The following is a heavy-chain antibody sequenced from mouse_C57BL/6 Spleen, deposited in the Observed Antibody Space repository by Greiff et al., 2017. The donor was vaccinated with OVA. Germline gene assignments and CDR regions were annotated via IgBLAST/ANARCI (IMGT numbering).Heavy chain of an antibody. CDR1: GFSLTSYG. Sequence: VQVVESGPGLVQPSQSLSITCTVSGFSLTSYGVHWVRQSPGKGLEWLGVIWRGGSTDYNAAFISRLSISKDNSKSQVFFKMNSLQADDTAIYYCARNPPYDRAMDYWGQGTSVTVSS. V-gene: IGHV2-2*01. J-gene: IGHJ4*01. D-gene: IGHD2-12*01. CDR2: IWRGGST. CDR3: ARNPPYDRAMDY.